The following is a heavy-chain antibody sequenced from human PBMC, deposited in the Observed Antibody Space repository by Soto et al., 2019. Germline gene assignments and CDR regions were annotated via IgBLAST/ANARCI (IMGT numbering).Heavy chain of an antibody. CDR2: ISYDGSNK. CDR1: GFTFSSYG. Sequence: HPGGSLRLSCAASGFTFSSYGMHWVRQAPGKGLEWVAVISYDGSNKYYADSVKGRFTISRDNPKNTLYLQMNSLRAEDTAVYYCAKDIVPFITGTTDYWGQGTLVTVSS. CDR3: AKDIVPFITGTTDY. V-gene: IGHV3-30*18. D-gene: IGHD1-7*01. J-gene: IGHJ4*02.